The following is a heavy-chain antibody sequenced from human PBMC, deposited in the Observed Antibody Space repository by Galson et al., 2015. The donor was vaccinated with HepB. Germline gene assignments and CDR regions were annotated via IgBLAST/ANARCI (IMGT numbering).Heavy chain of an antibody. CDR3: ASRGSGSYPYGGDAFDI. V-gene: IGHV3-23*01. CDR1: GFTFSSYA. J-gene: IGHJ3*02. Sequence: SLRLSCAASGFTFSSYAMTWVRQAPGKGLEWVSVISGSGGSTYYADSVKGRFTISRDNSKNTLYLQMNSLRAEDTAVYYCASRGSGSYPYGGDAFDIWGQGTMVTVSS. CDR2: ISGSGGST. D-gene: IGHD3-10*01.